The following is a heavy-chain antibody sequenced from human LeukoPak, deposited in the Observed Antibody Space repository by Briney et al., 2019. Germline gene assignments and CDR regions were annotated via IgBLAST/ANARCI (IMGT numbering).Heavy chain of an antibody. J-gene: IGHJ4*02. CDR1: GFTFSSYF. CDR2: IKKDGSEK. V-gene: IGHV3-7*01. CDR3: ARHLSGVTGYTYGRGIDY. D-gene: IGHD5-18*01. Sequence: GGSLRLSCAASGFTFSSYFMSWVRQAPGKGLEGVANIKKDGSEKYYVDSVKGRFTICRDNAKKSLYLQMNSLRAEDTAVYYCARHLSGVTGYTYGRGIDYWGQGTLVTVSS.